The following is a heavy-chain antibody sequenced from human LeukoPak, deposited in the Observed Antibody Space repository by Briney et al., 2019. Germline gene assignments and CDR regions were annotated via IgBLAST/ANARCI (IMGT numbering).Heavy chain of an antibody. V-gene: IGHV3-30*18. D-gene: IGHD3-22*01. CDR3: AKLMANYYDSSGY. CDR2: ISYDGSNK. CDR1: GFTFSSYA. Sequence: GGSLRLSCAASGFTFSSYAMSWVRQAPGKGLEWVAVISYDGSNKYYADSVKGRFTISRDNSKNTLYLQMNSLRAEDTAVYYCAKLMANYYDSSGYWGQGTLVTVSS. J-gene: IGHJ4*02.